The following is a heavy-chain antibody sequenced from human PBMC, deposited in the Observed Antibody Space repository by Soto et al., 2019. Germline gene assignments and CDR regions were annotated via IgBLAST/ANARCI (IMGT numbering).Heavy chain of an antibody. J-gene: IGHJ6*02. V-gene: IGHV4-34*01. D-gene: IGHD3-10*01. CDR3: ARTVAMVRGARQDYYYYYGMDV. CDR2: INHSGST. Sequence: SETLSLTCAVYCGSFSGYYWSWIRQPPGKGLEWIGEINHSGSTNYNPSLKSRVTMSVDTSKNQFSLKLSSVTAADTAVYYCARTVAMVRGARQDYYYYYGMDVWGQGTTVTVSS. CDR1: CGSFSGYY.